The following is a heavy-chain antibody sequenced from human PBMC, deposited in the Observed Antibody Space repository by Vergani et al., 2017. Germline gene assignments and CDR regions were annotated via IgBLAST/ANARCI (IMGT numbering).Heavy chain of an antibody. CDR3: VRAPHRYGMDV. J-gene: IGHJ6*02. Sequence: QVQLQQWGAGLLKPSETLSLTCAVYGGSFSGYYWSWIRQPPGKGLEWIGEINHSGSTNYNPSLKSRFTISLDTSKNQFSLKLSSVTAADTAVYYCVRAPHRYGMDVWGQGTTVTVSS. V-gene: IGHV4-34*01. CDR2: INHSGST. CDR1: GGSFSGYY.